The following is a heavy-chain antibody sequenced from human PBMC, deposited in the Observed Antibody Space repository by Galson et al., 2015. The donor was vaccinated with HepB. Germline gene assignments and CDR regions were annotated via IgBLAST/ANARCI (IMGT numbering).Heavy chain of an antibody. Sequence: QSGAEVKKPGESLKISCKGSGYSFTSYWIGWVRQMPGKGLEWMGIIYPGDSDTRHSPSFQGQVTISADKSISTAFLQWSCLKASDTAMYYCARQTYCSGGSCYNNGMDVWGQGTTVTVSS. D-gene: IGHD2-15*01. CDR2: IYPGDSDT. CDR1: GYSFTSYW. CDR3: ARQTYCSGGSCYNNGMDV. V-gene: IGHV5-51*01. J-gene: IGHJ6*02.